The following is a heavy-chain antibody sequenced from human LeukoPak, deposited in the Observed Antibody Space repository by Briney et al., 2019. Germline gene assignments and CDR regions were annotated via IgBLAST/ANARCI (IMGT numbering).Heavy chain of an antibody. CDR3: ARDYMAGPGSSSTGVY. Sequence: GGSLRLSCAASGFTFSDYYMSWVRQAPGKGLEWVSSISSSSSYIYYADSVKGRFTISRDNAKNSLYLQMNSLRAEDTAVYYCARDYMAGPGSSSTGVYWGQGTLVTVSS. CDR1: GFTFSDYY. D-gene: IGHD6-6*01. V-gene: IGHV3-21*01. J-gene: IGHJ4*02. CDR2: ISSSSSYI.